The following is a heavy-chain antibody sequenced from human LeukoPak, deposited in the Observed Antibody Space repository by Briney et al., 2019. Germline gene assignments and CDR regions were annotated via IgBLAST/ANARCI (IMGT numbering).Heavy chain of an antibody. J-gene: IGHJ3*02. CDR2: IKQDGSEK. Sequence: GGSLRLSCAASGFTFSSYWMSWVRQAPGKGLEWVANIKQDGSEKYYVDSVKGRFTISSDNAKNSLYLQMNSLRAEDTAVYYCARVGTVGYCSSTSCYTGTEGAFDIWGQGTMVTVSS. V-gene: IGHV3-7*01. D-gene: IGHD2-2*02. CDR1: GFTFSSYW. CDR3: ARVGTVGYCSSTSCYTGTEGAFDI.